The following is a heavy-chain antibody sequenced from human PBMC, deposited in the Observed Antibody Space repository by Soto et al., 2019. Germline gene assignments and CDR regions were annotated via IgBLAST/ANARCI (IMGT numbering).Heavy chain of an antibody. V-gene: IGHV4-30-2*01. J-gene: IGHJ5*02. CDR1: GGSISSGGYS. CDR2: IDHSGST. CDR3: ARAPLGYYDSSGYGPATSWFDP. Sequence: SETLSLTCAVSGGSISSGGYSWSWIRQPPGKGLEWIGYIDHSGSTYYNPSLKSRVTISVDRSKNQFSLKLSSVTAADTAVYYCARAPLGYYDSSGYGPATSWFDPWGQGTLVTVSS. D-gene: IGHD3-22*01.